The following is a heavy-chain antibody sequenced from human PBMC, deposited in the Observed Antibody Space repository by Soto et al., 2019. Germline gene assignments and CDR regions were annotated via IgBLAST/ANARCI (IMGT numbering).Heavy chain of an antibody. CDR3: AQCLLGVNYYYGMDV. Sequence: QVQLVQSGAEVKKPGSSVKVSCKASGGTFSSYAINWVRQAPGQGLEWMGGIIPIFGTADYAQKFQGRVTXXADQSTSTAYMERSSLRSEDTAVYYCAQCLLGVNYYYGMDVWGQGTTVTVSS. CDR2: IIPIFGTA. V-gene: IGHV1-69*12. CDR1: GGTFSSYA. J-gene: IGHJ6*02. D-gene: IGHD3-16*01.